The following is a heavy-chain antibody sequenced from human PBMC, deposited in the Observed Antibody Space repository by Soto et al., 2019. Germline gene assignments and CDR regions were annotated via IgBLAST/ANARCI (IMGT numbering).Heavy chain of an antibody. CDR1: GFTFSSYG. CDR3: AKDGVGGAGQLWLVRFPDY. Sequence: QVQLVDSGGGVVQPGGSLRLSCAASGFTFSSYGIHWVRQTPGKGLEWVAVISSDGSKQYYTDSVQGRFTISRNNSKNTLYLEMNRLRAEDTAIYFCAKDGVGGAGQLWLVRFPDYWGQGTPVTVSS. D-gene: IGHD6-19*01. V-gene: IGHV3-30*18. J-gene: IGHJ4*02. CDR2: ISSDGSKQ.